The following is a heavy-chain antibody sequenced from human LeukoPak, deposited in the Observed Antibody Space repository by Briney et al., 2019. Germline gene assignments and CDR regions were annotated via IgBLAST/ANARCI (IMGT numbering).Heavy chain of an antibody. CDR3: ARGRYFRVPAAIRHLDY. CDR2: INHSGST. D-gene: IGHD2-2*02. Sequence: SETLSLTCAVYGGSFSGYYWSWIRQPPGKGLEWIGEINHSGSTNYNPSLKSRVTISVDTSKNQFSLKLSSVTAADTAVYCCARGRYFRVPAAIRHLDYWGQGTLVTVSS. J-gene: IGHJ4*02. V-gene: IGHV4-34*01. CDR1: GGSFSGYY.